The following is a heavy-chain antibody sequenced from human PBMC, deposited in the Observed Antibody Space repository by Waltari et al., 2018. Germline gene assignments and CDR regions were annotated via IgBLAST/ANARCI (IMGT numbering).Heavy chain of an antibody. CDR3: ARDLLTGYEGVFDY. V-gene: IGHV3-48*04. D-gene: IGHD3-9*01. CDR1: GFTFSSYS. J-gene: IGHJ4*02. CDR2: ISSSSSTI. Sequence: EVQLVESGGGLVQPGGSLRLSCAASGFTFSSYSMNWFRQAPGKGLEWVSYISSSSSTIYYADSVKGRFTISRDNAKNSLYLQMNSLRAEDTAVYYCARDLLTGYEGVFDYWGQGTLVTVSS.